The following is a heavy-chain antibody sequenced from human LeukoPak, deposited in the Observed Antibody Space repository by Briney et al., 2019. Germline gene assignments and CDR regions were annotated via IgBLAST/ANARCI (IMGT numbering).Heavy chain of an antibody. Sequence: PSETLSLTCTVSGGSISSYYWSWIRQPPGKGLEWIGEINHSGSTNYNPSLKSRVTISVDTSKNQFSLKLSSVTAADTAVYYCAREYCSSTSCYTDYWGQGTLVTVSS. V-gene: IGHV4-34*01. D-gene: IGHD2-2*02. CDR1: GGSISSYY. J-gene: IGHJ4*02. CDR2: INHSGST. CDR3: AREYCSSTSCYTDY.